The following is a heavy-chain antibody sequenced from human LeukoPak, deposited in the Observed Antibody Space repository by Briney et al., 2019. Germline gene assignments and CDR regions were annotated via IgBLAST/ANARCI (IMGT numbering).Heavy chain of an antibody. V-gene: IGHV3-7*03. Sequence: GGSLRLSCAASGYTFSSYWMSWVRQAPGKGLEWVANIKQDGSEKYYVDSVKGRFTISRDNAKNSLYLQMNSLRAEDTAVYYCAREGYSYGYPFDYWGQGTLVTVSS. D-gene: IGHD5-18*01. CDR1: GYTFSSYW. CDR2: IKQDGSEK. J-gene: IGHJ4*02. CDR3: AREGYSYGYPFDY.